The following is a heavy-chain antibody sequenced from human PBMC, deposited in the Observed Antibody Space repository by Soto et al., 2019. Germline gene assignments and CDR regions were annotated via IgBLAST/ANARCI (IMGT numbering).Heavy chain of an antibody. Sequence: QVQLVQSGAEVKMPGSSVKVSCKTSGGTFSSYAISWVRQAPGQGLEWMGGIIPSFGTANYAQKFQGRGTITADESTSTAYMELGSVRSEDTAVYYCARGSTVTTPFDNWGKGTQVSVSS. CDR2: IIPSFGTA. V-gene: IGHV1-69*01. D-gene: IGHD4-17*01. J-gene: IGHJ4*02. CDR3: ARGSTVTTPFDN. CDR1: GGTFSSYA.